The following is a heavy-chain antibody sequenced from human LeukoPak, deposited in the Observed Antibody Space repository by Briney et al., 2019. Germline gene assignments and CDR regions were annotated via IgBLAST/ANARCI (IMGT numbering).Heavy chain of an antibody. J-gene: IGHJ6*03. CDR1: GGSIGTYY. CDR2: IYYSGTT. Sequence: SETLSLTCTVSGGSIGTYYWSWIRQPPGKGLEWIGYIYYSGTTNYNPSLKSRVTISLDTSKTQFSLKLSSMTAADTAVYYCARVSWIPAAIIPTNYYYYMDVWGKGTTVTVSS. V-gene: IGHV4-59*01. D-gene: IGHD2-2*01. CDR3: ARVSWIPAAIIPTNYYYYMDV.